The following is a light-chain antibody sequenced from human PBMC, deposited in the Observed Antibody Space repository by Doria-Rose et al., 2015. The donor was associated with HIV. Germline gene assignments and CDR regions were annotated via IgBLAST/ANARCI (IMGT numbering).Light chain of an antibody. Sequence: EIVMTQSPATLSVSPGERATLSCRASQGIGSDLAWYQQKPGQAPRLIIYRASIRATGISRRFTDAESGTEFTLTISSLQSEDCAVYFCQQYSQWPPYTFGQGTKLEVK. CDR1: QGIGSD. V-gene: IGKV3-15*01. CDR2: RAS. J-gene: IGKJ2*01. CDR3: QQYSQWPPYT.